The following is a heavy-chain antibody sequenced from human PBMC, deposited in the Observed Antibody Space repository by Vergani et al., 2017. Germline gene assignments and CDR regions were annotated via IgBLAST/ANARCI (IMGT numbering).Heavy chain of an antibody. CDR1: GGSVSSGSYY. CDR2: NYYSGST. CDR3: VRETYGSGSNIKYYGMDV. J-gene: IGHJ6*02. D-gene: IGHD3-10*01. V-gene: IGHV4-61*01. Sequence: QVQLQESGPGLVKPSETLSLTCTVSGGSVSSGSYYLSWIRQPPGKGLEWIGYNYYSGSTNYNPSLQSRVTISVDTYKHQFSLKLSSVTAADTAVYYCVRETYGSGSNIKYYGMDVWGQGTTVTVSS.